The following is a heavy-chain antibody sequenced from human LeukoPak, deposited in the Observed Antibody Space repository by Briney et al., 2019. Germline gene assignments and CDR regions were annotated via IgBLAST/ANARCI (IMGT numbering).Heavy chain of an antibody. CDR2: IYHSGST. Sequence: PSETLSLTCTVPGGSISSSSYYWGWIRQPPGKGLEWIGSIYHSGSTYYNPSLKSRVTISVDTSKNQFSLKLSSVTAADTAVYYCARRIAVAGYYFDYWGQGTLVTVSS. CDR1: GGSISSSSYY. D-gene: IGHD6-19*01. J-gene: IGHJ4*02. CDR3: ARRIAVAGYYFDY. V-gene: IGHV4-39*07.